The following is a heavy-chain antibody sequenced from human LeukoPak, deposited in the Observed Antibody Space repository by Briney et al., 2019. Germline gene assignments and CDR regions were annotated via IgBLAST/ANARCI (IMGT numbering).Heavy chain of an antibody. D-gene: IGHD2-15*01. CDR2: INPSGGST. J-gene: IGHJ4*02. CDR1: GYTFTSYY. V-gene: IGHV1-46*01. CDR3: ARDRCSGGSCPQPTEIEY. Sequence: ASVKVSCKASGYTFTSYYMHWVRQAPGQGLEWMGIINPSGGSTSYAQKFQGRVTMTRDTSTSTVYMELSSLRSEDTAVYYCARDRCSGGSCPQPTEIEYWGQGTLVTVSS.